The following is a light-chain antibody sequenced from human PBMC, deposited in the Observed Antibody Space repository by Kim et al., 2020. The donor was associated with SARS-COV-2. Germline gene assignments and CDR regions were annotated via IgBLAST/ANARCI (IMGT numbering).Light chain of an antibody. V-gene: IGLV1-51*01. Sequence: GTKGTISCTGRPPNIGRNLVYWDQHLPRTAPKRLIYDNDKRPSEMPDRFSGSKSGTAATLGITGLQTGDEADYYCASWDNSLRGVVFGGGTQLTVL. CDR1: PPNIGRNL. CDR3: ASWDNSLRGVV. CDR2: DND. J-gene: IGLJ3*02.